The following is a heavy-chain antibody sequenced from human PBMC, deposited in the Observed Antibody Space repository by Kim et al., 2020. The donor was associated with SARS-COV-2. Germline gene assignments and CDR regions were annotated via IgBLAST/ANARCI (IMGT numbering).Heavy chain of an antibody. J-gene: IGHJ4*02. D-gene: IGHD5-12*01. Sequence: GGSLRLSCTASGFTFGTYTVNWVRQAPGGGLEWLSYSSGSGATVYYADSVKGRFSLSRDNAKNSVYLQMNSLRDEDTAVYYCARGSNIYGYNPTWGQGTLVTVSS. CDR2: SSGSGATV. CDR1: GFTFGTYT. V-gene: IGHV3-48*02. CDR3: ARGSNIYGYNPT.